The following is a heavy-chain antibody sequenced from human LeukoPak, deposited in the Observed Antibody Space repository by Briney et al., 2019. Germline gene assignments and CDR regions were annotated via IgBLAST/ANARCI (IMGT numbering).Heavy chain of an antibody. D-gene: IGHD6-19*01. Sequence: ASVKVSCKASGYTFTGYYMHWVRQAPGQGLEWMGWINPNSGGTNYAQKIQGRVTMTRDTSISTAYMELSRLRSDDTAVYYCARDYSSGWYGYYFDYWGQGTLVTVSS. CDR1: GYTFTGYY. CDR2: INPNSGGT. J-gene: IGHJ4*02. CDR3: ARDYSSGWYGYYFDY. V-gene: IGHV1-2*02.